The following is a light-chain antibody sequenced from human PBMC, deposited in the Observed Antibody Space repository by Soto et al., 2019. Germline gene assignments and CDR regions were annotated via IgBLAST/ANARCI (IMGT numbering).Light chain of an antibody. CDR2: EVN. CDR3: LSCTTTSTHV. Sequence: QSALTQPASLSGSPGQSITISCTGTSSDIGAYDYVSWFQQHPGKAPTLMISEVNNRPPGVSNRFSGSKSGNTAYLTISGLQVEDEAEYFGLSCTTTSTHVFATGTKVTV. J-gene: IGLJ1*01. V-gene: IGLV2-14*01. CDR1: SSDIGAYDY.